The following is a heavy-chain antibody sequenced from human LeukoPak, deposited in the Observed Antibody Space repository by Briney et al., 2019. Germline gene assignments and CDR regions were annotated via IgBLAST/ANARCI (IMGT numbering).Heavy chain of an antibody. CDR3: ARTGYYGSGSYYNTYYMDV. CDR1: GFTFSSYG. Sequence: GGSLRLSCAASGFTFSSYGMHWVRQAPGKGLEWVAFMRYDGSNKYYADSVKGRFTISRDNAKNSLYLQMNSLRAEDTAVYYCARTGYYGSGSYYNTYYMDVWGKGTTVTVSS. V-gene: IGHV3-30*02. D-gene: IGHD3-10*01. CDR2: MRYDGSNK. J-gene: IGHJ6*03.